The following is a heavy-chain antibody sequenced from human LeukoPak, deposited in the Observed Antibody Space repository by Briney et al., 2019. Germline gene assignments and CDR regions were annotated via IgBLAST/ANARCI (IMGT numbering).Heavy chain of an antibody. CDR2: INQDGSEK. Sequence: GGSLRLSCAASGFSFSTYGMHWVRQAPGKGLEWVANINQDGSEKYYVDSVKGRFTISRDNAKNSLYLQMSSLRAEDTAVYYCAREDTAISNCLDPWGQGTLVTVSS. V-gene: IGHV3-7*03. D-gene: IGHD5-18*01. CDR3: AREDTAISNCLDP. CDR1: GFSFSTYG. J-gene: IGHJ5*02.